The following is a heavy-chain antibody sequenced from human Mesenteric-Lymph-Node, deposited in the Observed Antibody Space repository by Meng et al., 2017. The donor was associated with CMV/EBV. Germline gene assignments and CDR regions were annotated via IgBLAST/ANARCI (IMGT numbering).Heavy chain of an antibody. CDR2: IKQDGSEK. J-gene: IGHJ4*02. V-gene: IGHV3-7*01. Sequence: SCAASGFTFSSYWMSWVRQAPGKGLEWVANIKQDGSEKYYVDSVKGRFTISRDNAKNSLYLQMNSLRAEDTAVYYCARGPPYYDFWSGYYSSLDYWGQGTLVTVSS. D-gene: IGHD3-3*01. CDR3: ARGPPYYDFWSGYYSSLDY. CDR1: GFTFSSYW.